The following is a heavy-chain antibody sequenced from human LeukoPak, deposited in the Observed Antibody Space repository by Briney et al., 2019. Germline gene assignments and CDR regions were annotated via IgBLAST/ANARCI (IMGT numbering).Heavy chain of an antibody. CDR2: IIPIFGTA. V-gene: IGHV1-69*06. J-gene: IGHJ4*02. D-gene: IGHD1-14*01. Sequence: ASVKASCKASGGTFSSYAISWVRQAPGQGLEWMGGIIPIFGTANYAQKFQGRVTITADKSTSTAYMELSSLRSEDTAVYYCARDVHHTYYYDYWGQGTLVTVSS. CDR1: GGTFSSYA. CDR3: ARDVHHTYYYDY.